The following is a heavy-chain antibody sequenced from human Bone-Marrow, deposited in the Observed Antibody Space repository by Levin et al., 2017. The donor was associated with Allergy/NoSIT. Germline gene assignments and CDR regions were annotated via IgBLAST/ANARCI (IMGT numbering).Heavy chain of an antibody. CDR1: GYVFTSND. J-gene: IGHJ4*02. D-gene: IGHD2-2*03. V-gene: IGHV1-8*01. CDR3: ARGGGWIDI. Sequence: GASVKVSCKASGYVFTSNDINWVRQARGQGLEWMGWMNANTGNTGYAQKFQGRLTMTRDTSQSTGYMELSRLSSDDTAVYYCARGGGWIDIWGQGTLVTVSS. CDR2: MNANTGNT.